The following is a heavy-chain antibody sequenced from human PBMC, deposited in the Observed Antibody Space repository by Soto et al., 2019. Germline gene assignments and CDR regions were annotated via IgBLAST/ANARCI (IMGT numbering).Heavy chain of an antibody. D-gene: IGHD2-15*01. V-gene: IGHV3-23*01. CDR1: GFTFSSYA. CDR3: AKVPVAAAAIPSSSPFDY. J-gene: IGHJ4*02. Sequence: GGSLRLSCAVSGFTFSSYAMTWVRQAPGKGLEWVSGISASGGSPYYADSVKGRFTISRDNSKNTLYLQMNSLRVDDTALYYCAKVPVAAAAIPSSSPFDYWGQGTLVTAPQ. CDR2: ISASGGSP.